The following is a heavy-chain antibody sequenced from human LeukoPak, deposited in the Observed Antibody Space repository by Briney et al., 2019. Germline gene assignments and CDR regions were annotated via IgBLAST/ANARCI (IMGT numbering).Heavy chain of an antibody. Sequence: SETLSLTCAVYGDSSFSNYYWSWIRQTPGGALEWIGEINHSGYTNYNPSLKSRVTLSIDTSKNQFSLRLNSVTAADTAVYYCSRQVVGNDYWGQGTLVTVSS. CDR2: INHSGYT. V-gene: IGHV4-34*01. CDR1: GDSSFSNYY. J-gene: IGHJ4*02. D-gene: IGHD3-22*01. CDR3: SRQVVGNDY.